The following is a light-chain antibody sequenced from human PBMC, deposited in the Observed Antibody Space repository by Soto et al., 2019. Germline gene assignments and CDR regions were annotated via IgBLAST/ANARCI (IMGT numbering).Light chain of an antibody. J-gene: IGKJ3*01. CDR1: QSVGWH. CDR3: QQRSDWPLIFT. CDR2: EAS. V-gene: IGKV3-11*01. Sequence: EIVLTQSPATLSLSPGERATLSCRASQSVGWHLAWYQQKPGQAPRLLIYEASNRATGIPARFSGSGSGTDFTLTISSLEPEDFAVYYCQQRSDWPLIFTFGPGTKVDIK.